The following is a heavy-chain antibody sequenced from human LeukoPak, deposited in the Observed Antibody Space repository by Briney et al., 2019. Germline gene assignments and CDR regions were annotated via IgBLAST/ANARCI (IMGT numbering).Heavy chain of an antibody. Sequence: GGSLRHSCAASGFTFSSYERNWVRQAPGKGLEWVSYISSSGSTIYYADSVKGRFTISRDNAKNSLYLQMNSLRAEDTAVYYCAELGITMIGGVWGKGTTVTISS. CDR3: AELGITMIGGV. CDR1: GFTFSSYE. V-gene: IGHV3-48*03. J-gene: IGHJ6*04. D-gene: IGHD3-10*02. CDR2: ISSSGSTI.